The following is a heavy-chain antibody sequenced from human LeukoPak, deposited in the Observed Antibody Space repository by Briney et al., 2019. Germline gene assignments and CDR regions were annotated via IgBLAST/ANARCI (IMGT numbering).Heavy chain of an antibody. Sequence: SETLSLTCTVSGGSISSYYWSWIRQPPGKGPEWIGYIYYSGSTNYNPSLKSRVTISVDTSKNQFSLKLSSVTAADTAVYYCARGDSFDYWGQGTLVTVSS. CDR2: IYYSGST. V-gene: IGHV4-59*01. J-gene: IGHJ4*02. CDR3: ARGDSFDY. D-gene: IGHD3/OR15-3a*01. CDR1: GGSISSYY.